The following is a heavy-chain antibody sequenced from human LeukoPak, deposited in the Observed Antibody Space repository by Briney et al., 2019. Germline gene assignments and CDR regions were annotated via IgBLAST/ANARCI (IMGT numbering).Heavy chain of an antibody. D-gene: IGHD3-16*02. V-gene: IGHV4-34*01. CDR1: GGSFNRYS. Sequence: SETLSLTCAVYGGSFNRYSWTWIRQSPGKGPEWIGEVNHGGSTNYSPSLKSRVTISVDTSKNQFSLRLKSVTAADTALYYCARGGEFGGVIVDWGQGTLVTVSS. J-gene: IGHJ4*02. CDR2: VNHGGST. CDR3: ARGGEFGGVIVD.